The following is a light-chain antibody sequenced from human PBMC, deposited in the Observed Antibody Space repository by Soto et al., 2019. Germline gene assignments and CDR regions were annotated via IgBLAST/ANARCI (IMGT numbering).Light chain of an antibody. CDR2: DVS. J-gene: IGLJ2*01. CDR3: SSYAGSNNVL. CDR1: SSDIGGYKF. Sequence: QAALTQPPSASGSPGQSVTISCTGTSSDIGGYKFVSWYQQHPGKAPKLMIYDVSKRPSGVPDRFSGSKSGNTASLTVSGLQADDEADYYCSSYAGSNNVLFGGGNKVTVL. V-gene: IGLV2-8*01.